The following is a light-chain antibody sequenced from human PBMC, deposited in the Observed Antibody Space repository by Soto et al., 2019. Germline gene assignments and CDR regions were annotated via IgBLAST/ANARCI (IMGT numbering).Light chain of an antibody. V-gene: IGKV3-20*01. CDR3: QQYGSSPLT. Sequence: EIVLTQSPGTLSLSPGERATLSCRASQSVSSSYLAWYQQKPGQAPRLLIYGASSRATGIPDRFSGSGSRTDFTLTISRLEPEDFAVYYCQQYGSSPLTFGGGTKVYI. J-gene: IGKJ4*01. CDR2: GAS. CDR1: QSVSSSY.